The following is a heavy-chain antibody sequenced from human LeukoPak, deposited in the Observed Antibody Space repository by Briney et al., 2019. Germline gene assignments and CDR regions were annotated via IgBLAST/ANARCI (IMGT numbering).Heavy chain of an antibody. D-gene: IGHD3-10*01. Sequence: SETLSLTCTVSGGSISSYYWSWIRQPPGKGLEWIGYIYYSGSINYNPSLKSRVTISVDTSKNQFSLKLSSVTAADTAVYYCATTIDYGSGSYFFDYWGQGTLVTVSS. CDR1: GGSISSYY. CDR3: ATTIDYGSGSYFFDY. J-gene: IGHJ4*02. CDR2: IYYSGSI. V-gene: IGHV4-59*01.